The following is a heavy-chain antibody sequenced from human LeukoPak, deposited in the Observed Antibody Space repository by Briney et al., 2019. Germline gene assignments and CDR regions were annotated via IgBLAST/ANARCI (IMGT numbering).Heavy chain of an antibody. J-gene: IGHJ4*02. V-gene: IGHV3-23*01. CDR3: ARVDTAVLTGFDY. Sequence: PGGSLGLSCAASGFIFSDFAMSWVRQAPGKGLEWVSGMSASGSHTHSADSVKGRFTISRDNSKNTLYLQMNSLRAEDTAVYYCARVDTAVLTGFDYWGQGTLVTVSS. D-gene: IGHD5-18*01. CDR2: MSASGSHT. CDR1: GFIFSDFA.